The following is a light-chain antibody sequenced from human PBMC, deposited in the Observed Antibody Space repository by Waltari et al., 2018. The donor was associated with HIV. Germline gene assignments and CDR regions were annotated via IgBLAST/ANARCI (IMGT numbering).Light chain of an antibody. CDR3: QQFNSYPIT. CDR2: DAS. J-gene: IGKJ5*01. CDR1: QGISSA. Sequence: AIQLTQSPSSLSASVGDRVTIPCRASQGISSALAWYQQKPGKAPKLLIYDASSLESGVPSRFSGSESGTDFTLTISSLQPEDFATYYCQQFNSYPITFGQGTRLEIK. V-gene: IGKV1-13*02.